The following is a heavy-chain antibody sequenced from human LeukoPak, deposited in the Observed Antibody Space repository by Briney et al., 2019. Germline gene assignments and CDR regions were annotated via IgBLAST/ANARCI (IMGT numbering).Heavy chain of an antibody. D-gene: IGHD2/OR15-2a*01. CDR3: AVLSYYYYYMDV. V-gene: IGHV4-34*01. Sequence: SSETLSLTCAVYGGSFNGYYWSWIRQPPGKGLEWIGEINHSGSTNYSPSLKSRVTLSVDTSKNQFSLRLSSVTAADTAVYYCAVLSYYYYYMDVWGKGTTVTISS. J-gene: IGHJ6*03. CDR2: INHSGST. CDR1: GGSFNGYY.